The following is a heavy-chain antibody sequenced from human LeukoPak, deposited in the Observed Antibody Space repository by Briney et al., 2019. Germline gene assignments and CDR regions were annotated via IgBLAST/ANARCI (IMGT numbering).Heavy chain of an antibody. J-gene: IGHJ4*02. V-gene: IGHV3-66*01. CDR2: IYTGGTT. CDR1: GFTLSSNS. D-gene: IGHD3-16*01. CDR3: ARDVAAPGGVYFDY. Sequence: GGSLRLSCAASGFTLSSNSMSWVRHAPGKGLVWVSVIYTGGTTYYADSVKGRFTISRDNSKNTLYLQMNSLRAEDTAVYYCARDVAAPGGVYFDYWGQGTLVTVSS.